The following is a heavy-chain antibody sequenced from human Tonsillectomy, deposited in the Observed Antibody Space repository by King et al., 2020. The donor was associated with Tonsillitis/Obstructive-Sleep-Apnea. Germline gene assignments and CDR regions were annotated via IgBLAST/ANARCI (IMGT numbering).Heavy chain of an antibody. J-gene: IGHJ3*02. CDR1: GFTFSSYW. CDR3: ARGLNGVGPVAIERDDAFDI. Sequence: VQLVQSGGGLVQPGGSLRLSCGASGFTFSSYWMSWVRQAPGKGLEWVANIKEDGSEKYYVDSVKGRFTISRDNAKNSLYLQMNSLRAEDTAVYYCARGLNGVGPVAIERDDAFDIWGQGTMVTVSS. D-gene: IGHD2-2*01. V-gene: IGHV3-7*04. CDR2: IKEDGSEK.